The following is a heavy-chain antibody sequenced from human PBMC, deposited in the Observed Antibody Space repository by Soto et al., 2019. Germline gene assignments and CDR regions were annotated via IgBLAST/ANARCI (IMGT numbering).Heavy chain of an antibody. J-gene: IGHJ3*02. V-gene: IGHV4-59*01. CDR3: ARVSYDILTGYNDAFDI. CDR1: GGSLSGYY. CDR2: FYYSGST. D-gene: IGHD3-9*01. Sequence: SDTLSLTCTVSGGSLSGYYWSWIRQPPGKGLEWIGDFYYSGSTNYNPSLKSRVTISVDTSKNQFSLKLSSVTAADTAVYYCARVSYDILTGYNDAFDIWGQGTMVTVSS.